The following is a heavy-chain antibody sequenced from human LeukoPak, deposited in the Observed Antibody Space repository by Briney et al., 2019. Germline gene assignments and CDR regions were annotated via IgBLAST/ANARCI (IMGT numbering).Heavy chain of an antibody. J-gene: IGHJ6*03. CDR2: IRSSGSTI. CDR3: ARVGDYYYYMDV. D-gene: IGHD3-3*01. V-gene: IGHV3-11*01. CDR1: GFTFSDYY. Sequence: GGSLRLPHAASGFTFSDYYMSWIRQAPGKGLEWVSYIRSSGSTIYYPDSVKGRFTISRDNAKNSLYLQMNSLRAEDTAVYYCARVGDYYYYMDVWGKGTTVTVSS.